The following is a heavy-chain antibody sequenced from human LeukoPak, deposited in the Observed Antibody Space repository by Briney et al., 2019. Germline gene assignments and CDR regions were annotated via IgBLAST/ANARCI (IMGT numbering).Heavy chain of an antibody. D-gene: IGHD6-6*01. Sequence: TGGSLRLSCAASGFTFSSYSMNWVRQAPGKGLEWVPSISSSSSYIHYADSVKGRFTISRDNAKNSLYLQMNSLRAEDTAVYYCARDLKIGGQLVRGGGPFDYWGQGTLVTVSS. J-gene: IGHJ4*02. CDR1: GFTFSSYS. CDR2: ISSSSSYI. V-gene: IGHV3-21*01. CDR3: ARDLKIGGQLVRGGGPFDY.